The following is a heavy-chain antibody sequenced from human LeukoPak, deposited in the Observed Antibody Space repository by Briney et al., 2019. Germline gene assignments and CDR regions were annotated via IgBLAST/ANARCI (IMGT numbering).Heavy chain of an antibody. CDR3: ARVAYYYDSSGYLGY. J-gene: IGHJ4*02. Sequence: GASVKVSCKASGYTFTSYAMHWVRQAPGQRLEWMGWINAGNGNTKYSQKFQGRVTITRDTSASTAYMELSSLRSEDTAVYYCARVAYYYDSSGYLGYWGQGTLVTVSS. CDR2: INAGNGNT. D-gene: IGHD3-22*01. CDR1: GYTFTSYA. V-gene: IGHV1-3*01.